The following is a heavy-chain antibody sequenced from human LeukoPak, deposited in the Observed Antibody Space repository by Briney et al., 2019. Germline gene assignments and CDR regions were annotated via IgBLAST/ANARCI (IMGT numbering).Heavy chain of an antibody. D-gene: IGHD3-9*01. Sequence: PGGSLRLSCAASGFTFSSYSMNWVRQAPGKGLEWVSSISSSSSYIYYADSVKGRFTISRDNAKNSLYLQMNSLRAEDTAVYYCAREDTYYDILTGYYNRAFDIWGQGTMVTVSS. CDR1: GFTFSSYS. J-gene: IGHJ3*02. CDR2: ISSSSSYI. V-gene: IGHV3-21*01. CDR3: AREDTYYDILTGYYNRAFDI.